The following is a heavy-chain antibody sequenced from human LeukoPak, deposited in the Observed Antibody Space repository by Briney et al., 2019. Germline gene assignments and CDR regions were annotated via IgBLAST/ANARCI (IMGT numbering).Heavy chain of an antibody. CDR1: GASISSYY. D-gene: IGHD4/OR15-4a*01. V-gene: IGHV4-59*01. J-gene: IGHJ4*02. CDR2: IYYSGST. CDR3: ARGTMVKY. Sequence: SETLSLTCTVSGASISSYYWSWIRQPPGKGLEWIGYIYYSGSTNYNPSLKSRVTISVDTSKNQFSLKLSSVTAADTAVYYCARGTMVKYWGQGTLVTVSS.